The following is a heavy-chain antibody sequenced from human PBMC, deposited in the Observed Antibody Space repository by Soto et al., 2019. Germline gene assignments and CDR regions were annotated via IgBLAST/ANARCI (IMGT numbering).Heavy chain of an antibody. D-gene: IGHD2-21*01. V-gene: IGHV4-59*08. CDR2: IYYSGST. CDR3: ARHLWGEVTFDY. J-gene: IGHJ4*02. CDR1: GGSISSYY. Sequence: SETLSLTCTVSGGSISSYYWSWIRQPPGKGLEWIGYIYYSGSTNYNPSLKSRVTISVDTSKNQFSLKLSSVTAADTAVYYCARHLWGEVTFDYWGQGTLVTVSS.